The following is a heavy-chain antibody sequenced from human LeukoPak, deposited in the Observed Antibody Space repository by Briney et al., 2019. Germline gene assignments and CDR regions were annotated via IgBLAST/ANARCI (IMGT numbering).Heavy chain of an antibody. CDR2: IFTDGSET. V-gene: IGHV3-23*03. CDR1: GFIFSSHA. CDR3: AKNAGRLLRGLDY. J-gene: IGHJ4*02. Sequence: PGGSLRLSFAGSGFIFSSHAMNWVRPAPGRGVAWVSGIFTDGSETYYAHCVKGRFTISRDNSKNTLYLQVNSLRAEDTAVYYCAKNAGRLLRGLDYWGEGILVIVSS. D-gene: IGHD5/OR15-5a*01.